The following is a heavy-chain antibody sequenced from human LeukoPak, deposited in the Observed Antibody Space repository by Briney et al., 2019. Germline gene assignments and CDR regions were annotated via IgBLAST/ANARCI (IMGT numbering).Heavy chain of an antibody. J-gene: IGHJ4*02. V-gene: IGHV3-21*01. CDR2: ISSSSSYI. CDR3: ARGRMETYYYDSSGYSTADY. CDR1: GFTFSSYS. Sequence: PGGSLRLSCAASGFTFSSYSMNWVRQAPGKGLEWVSSISSSSSYIYYADSVKGRFTISRDNAKNSLYLQVNSLRAEDTAVYYCARGRMETYYYDSSGYSTADYWGQGTLVTVSS. D-gene: IGHD3-22*01.